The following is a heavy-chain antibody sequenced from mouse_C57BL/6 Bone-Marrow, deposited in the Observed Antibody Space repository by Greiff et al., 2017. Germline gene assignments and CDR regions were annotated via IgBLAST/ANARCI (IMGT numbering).Heavy chain of an antibody. D-gene: IGHD2-4*01. Sequence: EVKLVESEGGLVQPGRSMKLSCTASGFTFSDYYMAWVRQVPEKGLEWVANINYDGSSTYYLDSLKSRFIISRDNAKNILYLQMSSLKSEDTATYYCAREAEYDYDGTLAYWGQGTLVTVSA. V-gene: IGHV5-16*01. CDR1: GFTFSDYY. J-gene: IGHJ3*01. CDR3: AREAEYDYDGTLAY. CDR2: INYDGSST.